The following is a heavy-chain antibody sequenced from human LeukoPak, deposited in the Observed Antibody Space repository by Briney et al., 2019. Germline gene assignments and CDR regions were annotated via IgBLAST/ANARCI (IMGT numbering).Heavy chain of an antibody. CDR2: INHSGST. CDR1: GGSFSGYY. Sequence: PSETLSLTCAVYGGSFSGYYWSWIRQPPGKGLEWIGEINHSGSTNYNPSLKSRVTISVDTSKNQFSLKLSSVTAADTAVYYCARGKFTVVVAATSWCDPWGQGTLVTVSS. V-gene: IGHV4-34*01. CDR3: ARGKFTVVVAATSWCDP. D-gene: IGHD2-15*01. J-gene: IGHJ5*02.